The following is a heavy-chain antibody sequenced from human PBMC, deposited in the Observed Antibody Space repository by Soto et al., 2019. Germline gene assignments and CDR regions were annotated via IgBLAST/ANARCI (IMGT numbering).Heavy chain of an antibody. Sequence: GGSLRLSCAASGFTFSSYAMSWVRQAPGKGLEWVSAISGSGGSTYYADSVKGRFTNSRNNSKNTLYLQMNSLRAEDTAVYYFAKGGAARLYYYYGMDVWGQGTTVTVSS. D-gene: IGHD6-6*01. CDR3: AKGGAARLYYYYGMDV. CDR1: GFTFSSYA. J-gene: IGHJ6*02. V-gene: IGHV3-23*01. CDR2: ISGSGGST.